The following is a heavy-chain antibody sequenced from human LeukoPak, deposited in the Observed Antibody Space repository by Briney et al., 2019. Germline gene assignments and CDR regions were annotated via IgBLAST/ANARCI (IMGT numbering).Heavy chain of an antibody. CDR2: INHSGST. CDR3: ARAPYPKDAFDI. J-gene: IGHJ3*02. Sequence: SATLSLTCAVYGGSFSGYYWSWIRQPPGKGLEWIGEINHSGSTNYNPSLKSRVTISVDTSKNQFSLKLSSVTAADTAVYYCARAPYPKDAFDIWGQGTMVTVSS. V-gene: IGHV4-34*01. CDR1: GGSFSGYY.